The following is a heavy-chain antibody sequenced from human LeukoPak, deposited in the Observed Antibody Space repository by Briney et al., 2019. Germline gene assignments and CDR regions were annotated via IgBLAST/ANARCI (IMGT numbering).Heavy chain of an antibody. CDR2: MRYDGSYK. Sequence: PGGSLRLSCAASGFTFSSYGTHWVRQAPGKGLEWVTFMRYDGSYKTYVDSVKGRFTISRDNSKNTVYLQMNSLRVEDTAVYYCAKPLSGSPYYFDFWGQGTLVTVSS. CDR3: AKPLSGSPYYFDF. D-gene: IGHD1-26*01. J-gene: IGHJ4*02. V-gene: IGHV3-30*02. CDR1: GFTFSSYG.